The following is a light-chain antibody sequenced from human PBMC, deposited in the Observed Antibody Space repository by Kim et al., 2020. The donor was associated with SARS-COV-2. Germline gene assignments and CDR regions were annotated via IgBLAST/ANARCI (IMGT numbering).Light chain of an antibody. Sequence: DIQMTQSPSSLSTSVGDSVTITCRASQDIGNSLDWFQQKPGKAPKSLIHDASTLQSGVPSRFAGSGSGTDFTLTINSLQPEDFATYYCQQYKSLPYTFGQGTKLEIK. CDR3: QQYKSLPYT. V-gene: IGKV1-16*01. CDR2: DAS. J-gene: IGKJ2*01. CDR1: QDIGNS.